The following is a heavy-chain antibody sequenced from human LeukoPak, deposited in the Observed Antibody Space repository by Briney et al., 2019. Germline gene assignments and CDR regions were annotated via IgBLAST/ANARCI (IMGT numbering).Heavy chain of an antibody. CDR3: ARIHRTAVAAPDY. J-gene: IGHJ4*02. CDR2: IYYSGST. V-gene: IGHV4-39*07. D-gene: IGHD6-19*01. CDR1: GGSISSSSYY. Sequence: SETLSLTCTVSGGSISSSSYYWGWIRQPPGKGLEWIGSIYYSGSTNYNPSLKSRVTISVDTSKNQFSLKLSSVTAADPAVYYCARIHRTAVAAPDYWGQGTLVTVSS.